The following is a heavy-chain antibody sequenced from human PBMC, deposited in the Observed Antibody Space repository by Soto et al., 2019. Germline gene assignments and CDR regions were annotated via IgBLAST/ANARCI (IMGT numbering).Heavy chain of an antibody. CDR2: ISWDGGNT. CDR3: AKDTSWTIGY. V-gene: IGHV3-43*01. J-gene: IGHJ4*02. Sequence: PGGSLRLSCAASGFTFDDYTMHWVRQAPGKGLEWVSMISWDGGNTYYADSVKGRFTISRDNSKNSLYLQMNSLRTEDTALYYCAKDTSWTIGYWGQGTLVTVSS. D-gene: IGHD4-17*01. CDR1: GFTFDDYT.